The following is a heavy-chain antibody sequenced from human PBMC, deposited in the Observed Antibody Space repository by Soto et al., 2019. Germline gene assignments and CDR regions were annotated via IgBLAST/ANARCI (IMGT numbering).Heavy chain of an antibody. CDR1: GCSAGSYW. J-gene: IGHJ6*02. CDR2: INSDGSIT. Sequence: LRLSCARSGCSAGSYWMHWVRQAPGKGQLWVSRINSDGSITNYADPVKGRFIISRDNAKNTLYLQMNTLRVEDTAPYYCAKEVVVEAAGGSHYYYYGMDVWDQGTTITVSS. CDR3: AKEVVVEAAGGSHYYYYGMDV. D-gene: IGHD2-2*01. V-gene: IGHV3-74*01.